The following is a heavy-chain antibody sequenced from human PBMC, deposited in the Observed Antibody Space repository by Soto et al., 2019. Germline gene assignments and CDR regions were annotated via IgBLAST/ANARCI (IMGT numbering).Heavy chain of an antibody. Sequence: PSETLSLTCTVSGGSISSGGYYWSWIRQHPGKGLEWIGYIYYSGSTYYNPSLKSRVTISVDTSKNQFSLKLSSVTAADTAVYYCARINRGIYGAHFDYWGQGTLVTVS. CDR2: IYYSGST. V-gene: IGHV4-31*03. D-gene: IGHD4-17*01. J-gene: IGHJ4*02. CDR3: ARINRGIYGAHFDY. CDR1: GGSISSGGYY.